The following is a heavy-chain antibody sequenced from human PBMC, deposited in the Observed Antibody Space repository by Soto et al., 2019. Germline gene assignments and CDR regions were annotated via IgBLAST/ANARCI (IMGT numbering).Heavy chain of an antibody. Sequence: QVQLQESGPGLVKPSQTLSLTCTVSGGSINSGGYYWSWIRQHPGKGLEWIGYIYNSGSTYYNPSLKSRVTISVDTSKNQFSLKLSSATAADTAVYCCARGITMVRGVIHTPYFDYWGQGTLVTVSS. J-gene: IGHJ4*02. CDR2: IYNSGST. CDR1: GGSINSGGYY. D-gene: IGHD3-10*01. V-gene: IGHV4-31*03. CDR3: ARGITMVRGVIHTPYFDY.